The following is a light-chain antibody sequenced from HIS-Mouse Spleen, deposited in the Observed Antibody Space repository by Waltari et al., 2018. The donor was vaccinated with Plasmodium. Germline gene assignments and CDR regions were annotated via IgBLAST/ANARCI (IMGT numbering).Light chain of an antibody. CDR3: MIWPSNASGV. J-gene: IGLJ3*02. CDR1: SDTNVGSYN. CDR2: YYSDSDK. Sequence: QPVLTQPPSSSASPGESARLTCTLPSDTNVGSYNIYWYQQKQGSPPRYLMYYYSDSDKGQGSGVPSRFSGSKDASANTGILLISGLQSEDEADYYCMIWPSNASGVFGGGTKLTVL. V-gene: IGLV5-37*01.